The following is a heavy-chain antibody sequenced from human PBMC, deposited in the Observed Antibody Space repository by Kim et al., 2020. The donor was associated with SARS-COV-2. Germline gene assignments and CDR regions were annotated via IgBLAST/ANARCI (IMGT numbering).Heavy chain of an antibody. Sequence: GGSLRLSCAASGFTFSSYGMHWVRQAPGKGLEWVAVISYDGSNKYYADSVKGRFTISRDNSKNTLYLQMNSLRAEDTAVYYCAKTTVVTWDFDYWGQGTLVTVSS. CDR2: ISYDGSNK. D-gene: IGHD4-17*01. V-gene: IGHV3-30*18. CDR1: GFTFSSYG. J-gene: IGHJ4*02. CDR3: AKTTVVTWDFDY.